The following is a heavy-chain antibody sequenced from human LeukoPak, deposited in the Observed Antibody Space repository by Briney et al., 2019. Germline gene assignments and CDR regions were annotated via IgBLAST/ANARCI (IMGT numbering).Heavy chain of an antibody. J-gene: IGHJ4*02. Sequence: ASVKASCKTSGYTFSRYGFRWVRQAPGQGLEWIGWIGVFNGNRNYAKSVQGRITLTADTSTNTTYMELRSLTSDDTAVYFCGRDWDWHVQFRGQGTLITVSS. CDR2: IGVFNGNR. D-gene: IGHD1-26*01. CDR1: GYTFSRYG. V-gene: IGHV1-18*01. CDR3: GRDWDWHVQF.